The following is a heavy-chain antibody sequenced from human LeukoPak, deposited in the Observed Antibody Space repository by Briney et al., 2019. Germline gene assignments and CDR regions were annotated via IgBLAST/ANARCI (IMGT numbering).Heavy chain of an antibody. CDR2: IRYDGSNK. Sequence: GGSLRLSCAASGFTFSSYGMHWVRQAPGKGLEWVAFIRYDGSNKYYADSVKGRFTISRDNSKNTLYLQMNSLRTEDTAVYYCANEIAAAGASGYWGQGTLVTVSS. D-gene: IGHD6-13*01. J-gene: IGHJ4*02. CDR3: ANEIAAAGASGY. V-gene: IGHV3-30*02. CDR1: GFTFSSYG.